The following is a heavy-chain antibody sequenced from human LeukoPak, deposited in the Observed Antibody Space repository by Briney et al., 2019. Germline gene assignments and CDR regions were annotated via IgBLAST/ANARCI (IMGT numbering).Heavy chain of an antibody. D-gene: IGHD3-22*01. J-gene: IGHJ4*02. CDR3: ARGNNYYDSSGYYYGGGYFDY. CDR1: GSTFSSYW. CDR2: IKQDGSEK. V-gene: IGHV3-7*01. Sequence: GGSLRLSCAASGSTFSSYWMSWVRQAPGKGLEWVANIKQDGSEKYYVDSVKGRFTISRDNAKNSLYLQMNSLRAEDTAVYYCARGNNYYDSSGYYYGGGYFDYWGQGTLVTVSS.